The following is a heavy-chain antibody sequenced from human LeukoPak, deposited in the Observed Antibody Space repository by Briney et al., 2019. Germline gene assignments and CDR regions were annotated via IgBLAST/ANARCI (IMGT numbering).Heavy chain of an antibody. Sequence: PGGSLRLSCAASGFSFSTYWMHWVRQAPGKGLVWVSHINSDGRNTTYADSVTGRFTISRDNAKNTLYLQMNSLRAEDTAVYYCARVLAQQRGYWGQGTLVTVSS. CDR1: GFSFSTYW. D-gene: IGHD6-13*01. CDR3: ARVLAQQRGY. V-gene: IGHV3-74*01. J-gene: IGHJ4*02. CDR2: INSDGRNT.